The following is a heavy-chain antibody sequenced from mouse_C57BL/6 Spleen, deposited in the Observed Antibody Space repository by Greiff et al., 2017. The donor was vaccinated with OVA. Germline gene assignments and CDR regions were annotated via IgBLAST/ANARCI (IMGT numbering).Heavy chain of an antibody. J-gene: IGHJ3*01. CDR3: AEASYCYGSSAFAY. V-gene: IGHV1-82*01. Sequence: QVQLKESGPELVKPGASVKISRKASGYAFSSSWMNWVKQRPGKGLEWIGRIYPGDGDTNYNGKFKGKATLTADKSSSTAYMQLSSLTSEDSAVYVCAEASYCYGSSAFAYWGQGTLVTVSA. CDR1: GYAFSSSW. D-gene: IGHD1-1*01. CDR2: IYPGDGDT.